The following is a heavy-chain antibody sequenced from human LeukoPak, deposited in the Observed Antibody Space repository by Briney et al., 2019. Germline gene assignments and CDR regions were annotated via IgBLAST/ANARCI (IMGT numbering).Heavy chain of an antibody. D-gene: IGHD3-16*02. CDR3: ARAYYDCVWGSYRYLFDY. CDR1: GYTFTGYY. J-gene: IGHJ4*02. V-gene: IGHV1-2*02. Sequence: ASVKVSCKASGYTFTGYYMHWVRQAPGQGLEWMGWINPNSGGTNYAQKFQGRVTMTRDTSISTAYMELSRLRSDDTAVYYCARAYYDCVWGSYRYLFDYWGQGTLVTVSS. CDR2: INPNSGGT.